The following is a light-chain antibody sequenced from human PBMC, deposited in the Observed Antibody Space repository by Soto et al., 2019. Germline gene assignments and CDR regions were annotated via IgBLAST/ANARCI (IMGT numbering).Light chain of an antibody. J-gene: IGLJ2*01. Sequence: SYELTQPPSVSVSPGQTASITCSGDKLGDKYACWYQQKPGQSPVLVIYQDSKRPSGIPERFSGSNSGNTATLTISGTQAMDEDDYYCQAWESSTVVFRGGTQLTVL. CDR3: QAWESSTVV. CDR1: KLGDKY. V-gene: IGLV3-1*01. CDR2: QDS.